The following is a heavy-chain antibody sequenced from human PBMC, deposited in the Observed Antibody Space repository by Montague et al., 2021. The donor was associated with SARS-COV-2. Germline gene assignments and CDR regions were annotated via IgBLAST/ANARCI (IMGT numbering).Heavy chain of an antibody. V-gene: IGHV3-53*01. CDR1: GFSVSTKY. Sequence: LSCATSGFSVSTKYMNWIRQAPGRGLEWVSVLYSDGSTRYADSVKGRFTIFRDNPKNTLYLQMNNLRAEDTAVYYCARGDHYDYFDHWGQGTLVTVSS. CDR3: ARGDHYDYFDH. CDR2: LYSDGST. J-gene: IGHJ4*02. D-gene: IGHD2-21*02.